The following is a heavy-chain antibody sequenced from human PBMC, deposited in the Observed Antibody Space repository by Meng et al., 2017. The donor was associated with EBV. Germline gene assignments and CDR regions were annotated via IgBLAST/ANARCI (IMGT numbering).Heavy chain of an antibody. CDR2: INVGVGYT. CDR3: VRGPPVGVPGPGDY. CDR1: GYAFTSSI. D-gene: IGHD2-21*01. J-gene: IGHJ4*02. V-gene: IGHV1-3*01. Sequence: QVQLVQSGAEAMNPGASVKVSCKASGYAFTSSILHWVRQDPGQRLEWMGWINVGVGYTKYSQKFQGRVTISSDTSATTGYMELSSLRSEDTAVYYCVRGPPVGVPGPGDYWGQGTLVTVSS.